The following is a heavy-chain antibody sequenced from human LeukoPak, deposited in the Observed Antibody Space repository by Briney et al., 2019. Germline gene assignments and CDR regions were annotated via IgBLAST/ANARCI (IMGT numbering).Heavy chain of an antibody. J-gene: IGHJ4*02. CDR1: GFTFSSYS. Sequence: GGSLRLSCAASGFTFSSYSMNWVRQAPGKGLEWVSSISSSSSYIYYADSVKGRFTIPRDNAKNSLYLQMNSLRAEYTAVYYCARVGFSYGHDYWGQGTLVTVSS. CDR2: ISSSSSYI. D-gene: IGHD5-18*01. V-gene: IGHV3-21*01. CDR3: ARVGFSYGHDY.